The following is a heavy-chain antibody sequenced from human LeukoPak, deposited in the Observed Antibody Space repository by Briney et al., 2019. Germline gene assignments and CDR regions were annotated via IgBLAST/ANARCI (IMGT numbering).Heavy chain of an antibody. CDR1: GYSFADYY. D-gene: IGHD5-18*01. CDR3: ARDRSPAPGRSYGRGHFDY. J-gene: IGHJ4*02. CDR2: IKPNSGDT. V-gene: IGHV1-2*02. Sequence: ASVKVSCKASGYSFADYYMHWVRQAPGQGLEWMGWIKPNSGDTRSAQKFQGRVTMTRDTSINTAYMELSRLRSDDTAVYYCARDRSPAPGRSYGRGHFDYWGQGTLVTVSS.